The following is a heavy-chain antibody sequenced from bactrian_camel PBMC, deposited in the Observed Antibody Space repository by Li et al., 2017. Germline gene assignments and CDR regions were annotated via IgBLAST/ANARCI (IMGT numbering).Heavy chain of an antibody. Sequence: EVQLVESGGGTVQAGGSLRLSCTTRTVANDNYCMAWFRQAPGKEREGVAATYTGGGSTNYADSVKGRFTISHDSDKNMVYLQMDRLRPDDTAMYYCAASVGRMGTPSNSCFDLFRRGLYDFWAPGTQVTVS. V-gene: IGHV3S40*01. J-gene: IGHJ4*01. D-gene: IGHD3*01. CDR1: TVANDNYC. CDR2: TYTGGGST. CDR3: AASVGRMGTPSNSCFDLFRRGLYDF.